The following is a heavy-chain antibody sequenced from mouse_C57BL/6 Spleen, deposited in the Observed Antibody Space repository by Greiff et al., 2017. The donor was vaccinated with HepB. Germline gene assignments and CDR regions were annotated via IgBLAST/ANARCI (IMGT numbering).Heavy chain of an antibody. D-gene: IGHD1-1*01. V-gene: IGHV1-50*01. CDR2: IDPSDSYT. Sequence: QVQLQQPGAELVKPGASVKLSCKASGYTFTSYWMQWVKQRPGQGLEWIGEIDPSDSYTNYNQKFKDKATLTVDTSSSTAYMQLSSLTSEDSAVYYCARGYGSRESWFAYWGQGTLVTVSA. J-gene: IGHJ3*01. CDR3: ARGYGSRESWFAY. CDR1: GYTFTSYW.